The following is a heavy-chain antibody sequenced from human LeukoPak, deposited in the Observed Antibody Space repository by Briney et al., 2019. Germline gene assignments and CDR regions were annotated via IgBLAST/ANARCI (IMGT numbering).Heavy chain of an antibody. CDR1: GGSISSGSYY. D-gene: IGHD5-24*01. CDR2: IYTSGSA. J-gene: IGHJ4*02. Sequence: PSQTLSLTCTVSGGSISSGSYYWSWIRQPAGKGLEWIGRIYTSGSANYNPSLKSRVTISVDTSKNQFSLKLSSVTAADTAVYYCARQDFGYTFDYWGQGTLVTVSS. CDR3: ARQDFGYTFDY. V-gene: IGHV4-61*02.